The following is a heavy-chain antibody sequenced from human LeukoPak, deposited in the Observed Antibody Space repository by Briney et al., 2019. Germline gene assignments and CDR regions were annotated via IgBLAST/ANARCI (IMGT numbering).Heavy chain of an antibody. CDR2: ISGAGSTT. CDR1: GFTFSGYY. Sequence: GGSLRLSCAVSGFTFSGYYMSWIRQAPGKGLEWVSSISGAGSTTHYADSVRGRFTISRDNAKNSLYLQMNSLRAEDTAVYYCAKGQLWLSGYWGQGTLVTVSS. CDR3: AKGQLWLSGY. J-gene: IGHJ4*02. D-gene: IGHD5-18*01. V-gene: IGHV3-11*04.